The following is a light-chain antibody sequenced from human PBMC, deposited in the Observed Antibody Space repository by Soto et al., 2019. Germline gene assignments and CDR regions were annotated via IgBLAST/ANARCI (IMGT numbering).Light chain of an antibody. V-gene: IGKV1-6*01. CDR3: LQDANFPYT. CDR1: QGIGND. J-gene: IGKJ2*01. CDR2: AAS. Sequence: AIQMTQSPSSLSASVGDRVTITCRARQGIGNDLAWYQQKPGKAPNLMIYAASSLQSGVPSRFSGSGSGTEFTLTISSLQSEDFAVYYCLQDANFPYTFGQGTKLDIK.